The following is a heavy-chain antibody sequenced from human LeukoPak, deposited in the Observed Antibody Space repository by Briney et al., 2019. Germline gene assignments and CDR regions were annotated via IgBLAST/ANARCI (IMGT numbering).Heavy chain of an antibody. CDR2: ISSSSSYI. CDR3: ARGEYSYDVFDY. J-gene: IGHJ4*02. CDR1: GFTFSSYS. Sequence: GSLRLSCAASGFTFSSYSMNWVRPAPGKGLEWVSSISSSSSYIYYADSVKGRFTISRDNAKNSLYLQMNSLRAEDTAVYYCARGEYSYDVFDYWGQGTLVTVSS. V-gene: IGHV3-21*01. D-gene: IGHD5-18*01.